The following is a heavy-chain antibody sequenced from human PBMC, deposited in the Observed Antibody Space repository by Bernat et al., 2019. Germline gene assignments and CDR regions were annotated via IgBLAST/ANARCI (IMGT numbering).Heavy chain of an antibody. CDR1: GLSLTTYW. CDR3: ARDDTKYYNGIWYDPFDI. J-gene: IGHJ3*02. Sequence: EVHLEESGGGLVQPGGSLSLSCTASGLSLTTYWMTWVRQVPGKGLEWVANINKDGNKRNYVDFVEGRFTVSRDHARNSLYLQMNSLIVEDTAIYYCARDDTKYYNGIWYDPFDIWGQGTVVSVS. CDR2: INKDGNKR. V-gene: IGHV3-7*04. D-gene: IGHD3-10*01.